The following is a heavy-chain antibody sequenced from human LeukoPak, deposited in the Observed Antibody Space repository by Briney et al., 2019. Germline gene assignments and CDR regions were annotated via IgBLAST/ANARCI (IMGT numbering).Heavy chain of an antibody. CDR3: AGTRRYCSGGSCYNWFDP. CDR2: IYISGNT. J-gene: IGHJ5*02. D-gene: IGHD2-15*01. Sequence: PSQTLSLTCTVSGDSISSDTYYGTWIRQPAGKGLEWIGRIYISGNTNYNPSLKSRVTISVDTSKNQFSLNLNSVTAADTAVYYCAGTRRYCSGGSCYNWFDPWGQGTLVTVSS. V-gene: IGHV4-61*02. CDR1: GDSISSDTYY.